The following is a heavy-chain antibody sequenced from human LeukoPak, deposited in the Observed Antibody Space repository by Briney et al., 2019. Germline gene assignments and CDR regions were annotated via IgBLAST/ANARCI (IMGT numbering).Heavy chain of an antibody. CDR1: GGSISSSSYY. CDR2: IYYSGST. J-gene: IGHJ4*02. CDR3: ARGYCSSTTCYSTTFDY. D-gene: IGHD2-2*01. Sequence: SETLSLTCTVSGGSISSSSYYWGWTRQPPGKGLEWIGSIYYSGSTYYNPSLKSRVTISVDTSKNQFSLKLSSVTAADTAVYYCARGYCSSTTCYSTTFDYWGQGTLVTVSS. V-gene: IGHV4-39*07.